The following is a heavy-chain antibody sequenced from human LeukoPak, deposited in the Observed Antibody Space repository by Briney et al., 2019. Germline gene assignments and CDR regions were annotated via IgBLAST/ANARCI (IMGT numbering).Heavy chain of an antibody. Sequence: GGSLRLSCTAPGFTFGDYAMSWFRQAPGKGLEWVGFIRSKAYGGTTEYAASVKGRFTISRDDSKSIAYLQMNSLKTEDTAVYYCTRSREGDYYYDSSGYYFFDYWGQGTLVTVSS. D-gene: IGHD3-22*01. CDR1: GFTFGDYA. V-gene: IGHV3-49*03. CDR2: IRSKAYGGTT. CDR3: TRSREGDYYYDSSGYYFFDY. J-gene: IGHJ4*02.